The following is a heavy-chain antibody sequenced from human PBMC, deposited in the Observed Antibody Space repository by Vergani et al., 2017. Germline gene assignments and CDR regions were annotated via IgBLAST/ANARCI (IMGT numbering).Heavy chain of an antibody. V-gene: IGHV1-8*01. CDR1: GYNFTSAE. CDR2: VKPNSGST. Sequence: QVQLVQSGAEVKKPGASVKVSCKASGYNFTSAEINWVRQATGQGLEWMGWVKPNSGSTDYAQKFQGRVTMTRDTSINTAYMELSSLTSEDTAVYYCARRVPHFDYWSQGTVVTVYS. CDR3: ARRVPHFDY. J-gene: IGHJ4*02.